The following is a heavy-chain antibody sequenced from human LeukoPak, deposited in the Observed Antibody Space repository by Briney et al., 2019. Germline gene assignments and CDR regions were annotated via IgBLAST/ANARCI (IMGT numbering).Heavy chain of an antibody. CDR2: INYSGST. Sequence: PSETLSLTCVVYGGSFSSYYWSWIRQPPGKRLEWIGEINYSGSTDYNPSLKSRVTISVDTSKNQFSLRLSSVTAADTAVYYCAGGDNVLRFLEVDAFDIWGQGTMVTVCS. J-gene: IGHJ3*02. D-gene: IGHD3-3*01. CDR1: GGSFSSYY. V-gene: IGHV4-34*01. CDR3: AGGDNVLRFLEVDAFDI.